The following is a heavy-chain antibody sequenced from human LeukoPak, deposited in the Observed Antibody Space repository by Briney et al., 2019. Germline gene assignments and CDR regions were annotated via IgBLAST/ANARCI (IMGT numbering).Heavy chain of an antibody. Sequence: GESLKISWKGSGYSFTTYWIGWVRQMPGKGLEWMGIIYPGDSDTRYSPSFQGQVTISADKPISTAYLQWSSLKASDTAMYYCARLSNGITGAFDYWGQGTLVTVSS. V-gene: IGHV5-51*01. CDR2: IYPGDSDT. J-gene: IGHJ4*02. CDR1: GYSFTTYW. D-gene: IGHD7-27*01. CDR3: ARLSNGITGAFDY.